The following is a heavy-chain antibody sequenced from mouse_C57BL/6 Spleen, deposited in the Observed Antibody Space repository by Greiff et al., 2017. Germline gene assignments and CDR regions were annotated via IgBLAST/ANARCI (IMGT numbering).Heavy chain of an antibody. J-gene: IGHJ4*01. CDR2: IDPSDSYT. V-gene: IGHV1-59*01. CDR3: ARRGYYSHYYAMDY. Sequence: VQLQQPGAELVRPGTSVKLSCKASGYTFTSYWMHWVKQRPGQGLEWIGVIDPSDSYTNYNQKFKGKATLTVDTSSSTAYMQLSSLTSEDSAVYYCARRGYYSHYYAMDYWGQGTSVTVSS. D-gene: IGHD2-12*01. CDR1: GYTFTSYW.